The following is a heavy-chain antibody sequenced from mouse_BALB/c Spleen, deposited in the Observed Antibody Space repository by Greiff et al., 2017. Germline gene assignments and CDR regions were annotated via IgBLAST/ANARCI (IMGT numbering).Heavy chain of an antibody. CDR1: GFSLTSYG. Sequence: QVQLQQSGPGLVQPSQSLSITCTVSGFSLTSYGVHWVRQSPGKGLEWLGVIWSGGSTDYNAAFISRLSISKDNSKSQVFFKMNSLQANDTAIYYCASNSWFADWGQGTLVTVSA. V-gene: IGHV2-2*02. J-gene: IGHJ3*01. CDR3: ASNSWFAD. CDR2: IWSGGST.